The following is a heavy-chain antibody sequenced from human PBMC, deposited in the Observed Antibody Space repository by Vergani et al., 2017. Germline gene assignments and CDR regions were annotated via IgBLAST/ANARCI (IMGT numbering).Heavy chain of an antibody. J-gene: IGHJ4*02. V-gene: IGHV4-4*09. CDR2: IYTSGST. Sequence: QVQLQESGPGLVKPSETLSLTCTVSGGSISSYYWSWIRQPPGKGLEWIGYIYTSGSTNYNPSLKSRVTISVDTSKNQFSLKLSSVTAADTAVYYCARGRRYFDYWGQGTLVTVSS. CDR3: ARGRRYFDY. CDR1: GGSISSYY. D-gene: IGHD1-14*01.